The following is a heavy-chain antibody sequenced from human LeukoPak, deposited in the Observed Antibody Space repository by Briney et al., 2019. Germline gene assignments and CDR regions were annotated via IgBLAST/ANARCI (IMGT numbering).Heavy chain of an antibody. J-gene: IGHJ4*02. CDR3: AKFDSGSYYEAYFDY. CDR2: INSDGSST. Sequence: GGSLRLSCAASGLTFSSYWMHWVRQAPGKGLVWASRINSDGSSTSYADSVKGRFTISRDNAKNTLYLQMNSLRAEDTAVYYCAKFDSGSYYEAYFDYWGQGTLVTVSS. V-gene: IGHV3-74*01. CDR1: GLTFSSYW. D-gene: IGHD1-26*01.